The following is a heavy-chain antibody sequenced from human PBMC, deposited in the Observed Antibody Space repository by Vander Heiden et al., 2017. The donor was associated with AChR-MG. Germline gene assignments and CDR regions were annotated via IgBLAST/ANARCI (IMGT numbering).Heavy chain of an antibody. CDR1: GFTFPNAW. J-gene: IGHJ4*02. Sequence: EVQLVESGGGLVQPGGSLTLSCAAAGFTFPNAWISWVRQAPGKGLEWVGHIKTRSEGATTEYAAPVKGRFTISRDDSENTVYLEMNSLKTEDTAVYYCIGAFLGHWGQGTLVTVAS. D-gene: IGHD3-3*01. CDR2: IKTRSEGATT. CDR3: IGAFLGH. V-gene: IGHV3-15*01.